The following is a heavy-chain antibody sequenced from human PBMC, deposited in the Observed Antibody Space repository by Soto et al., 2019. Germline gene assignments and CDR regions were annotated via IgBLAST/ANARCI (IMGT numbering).Heavy chain of an antibody. CDR2: ISRSGDST. CDR1: GFTFSSYA. D-gene: IGHD6-19*01. J-gene: IGHJ4*02. V-gene: IGHV3-23*01. Sequence: EVQLLESGGGLVQPGGSLRLSCAASGFTFSSYAMTWVRQAPGKGLEWVSTISRSGDSTYYRDSVKGRFTISRDNSKNTVYLQMNSLRAEDTAGYYCAKTDKFNPQSSGWARRFACWGQGTLVTTSS. CDR3: AKTDKFNPQSSGWARRFAC.